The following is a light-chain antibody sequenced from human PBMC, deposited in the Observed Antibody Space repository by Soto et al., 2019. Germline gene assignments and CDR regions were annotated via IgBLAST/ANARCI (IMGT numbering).Light chain of an antibody. CDR2: DAS. CDR3: QQYNDWTET. J-gene: IGKJ1*01. CDR1: QSVGST. Sequence: VITQSPSTLSVSPGERATLSCRASQSVGSTLAWYQQKVGQAPRLLIYDASARATGIPARFSGSGSGTEFTLTISSLQYEDFAVYYCQQYNDWTETFGQGTKVDIK. V-gene: IGKV3-15*01.